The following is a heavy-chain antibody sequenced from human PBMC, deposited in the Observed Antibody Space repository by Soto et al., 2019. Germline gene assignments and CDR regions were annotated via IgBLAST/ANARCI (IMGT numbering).Heavy chain of an antibody. V-gene: IGHV3-74*02. CDR1: GFTFSSYA. D-gene: IGHD3-22*01. J-gene: IGHJ4*02. CDR3: ARTRGGYYYFH. CDR2: INSDGSST. Sequence: VQLVESGGGVVQPGRSLRLSCAASGFTFSSYAMHWVRQAPGKGLEWVSRINSDGSSTSYADSVKGRFTISRDNAKNTLYLQMNSLRAEDTAVYYCARTRGGYYYFHWGQGTLVTVSS.